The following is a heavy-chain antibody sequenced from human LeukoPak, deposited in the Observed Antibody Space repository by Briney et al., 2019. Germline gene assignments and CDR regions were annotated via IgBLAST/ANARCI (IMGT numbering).Heavy chain of an antibody. CDR1: GYTFTSFG. Sequence: ASVKVSCKASGYTFTSFGISWVRQAPGQGLEWMGWMNPNSGNTGYAQKFQGRVTMTRNTSISTAYMELSSLRSEDTAVYYCARGVDTYYYYYGMDVWAKGPRSPSP. CDR3: ARGVDTYYYYYGMDV. J-gene: IGHJ6*02. CDR2: MNPNSGNT. V-gene: IGHV1-8*01.